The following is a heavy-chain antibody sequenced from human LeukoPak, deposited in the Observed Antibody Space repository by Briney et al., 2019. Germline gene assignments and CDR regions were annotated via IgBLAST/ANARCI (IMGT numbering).Heavy chain of an antibody. J-gene: IGHJ4*02. Sequence: GGSLRLSCAASGFTFSSYGMHWVRQAPGKGLEWVAVIWYDGSNKYYADSVKGRFTIPRDNSKNTLYLQMNSLRAEDRAVYYCAGGGDLYYFDYWGQGTLVTVSS. CDR1: GFTFSSYG. D-gene: IGHD3-16*01. CDR2: IWYDGSNK. CDR3: AGGGDLYYFDY. V-gene: IGHV3-33*01.